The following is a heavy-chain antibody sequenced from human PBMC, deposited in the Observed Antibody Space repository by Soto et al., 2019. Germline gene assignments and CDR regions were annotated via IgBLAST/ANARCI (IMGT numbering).Heavy chain of an antibody. CDR1: GYTFTSYG. CDR3: ARDLPGYCSGGSCYNWFDP. V-gene: IGHV1-18*01. Sequence: ASVKVSCKASGYTFTSYGISWVRQAPGQGLEWMGWISAYNGNTNNAQKLQGRVTMTTDTSTSTAYMELRSLRSDDTAVYYCARDLPGYCSGGSCYNWFDPWGQGTLVTVSS. J-gene: IGHJ5*02. CDR2: ISAYNGNT. D-gene: IGHD2-15*01.